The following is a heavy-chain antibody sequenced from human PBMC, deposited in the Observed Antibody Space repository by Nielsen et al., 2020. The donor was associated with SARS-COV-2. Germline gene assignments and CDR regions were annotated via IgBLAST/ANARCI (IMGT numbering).Heavy chain of an antibody. CDR2: ISSSSSYI. J-gene: IGHJ4*02. CDR1: GFTFSSYS. Sequence: GESLKISCAASGFTFSSYSMNWVRQAPGKGLEWVSSISSSSSYIYYADSVKGRFTISRDNAKNSLYLQMNSLRAEDTAVYYCAKVIGYSDYFDYWGQGTLVTVSS. CDR3: AKVIGYSDYFDY. D-gene: IGHD3-22*01. V-gene: IGHV3-21*04.